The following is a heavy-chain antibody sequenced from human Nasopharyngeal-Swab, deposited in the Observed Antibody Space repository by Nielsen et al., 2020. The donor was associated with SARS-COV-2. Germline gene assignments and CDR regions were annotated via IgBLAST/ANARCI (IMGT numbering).Heavy chain of an antibody. J-gene: IGHJ4*02. V-gene: IGHV3-11*06. CDR3: ARHLSSGWYGSFDY. D-gene: IGHD6-19*01. CDR1: GFTFSDYD. Sequence: GESLKISCAAAGFTFSDYDMSWIRQAPGKGLEWVSYISSSSSYTNHADSVKGRFTISRDNAKNSLYLQMNSLRAEDTAVYYCARHLSSGWYGSFDYWGQGTLVTVSS. CDR2: ISSSSSYT.